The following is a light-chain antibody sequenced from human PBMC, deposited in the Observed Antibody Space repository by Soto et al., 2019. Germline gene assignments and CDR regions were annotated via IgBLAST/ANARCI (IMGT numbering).Light chain of an antibody. J-gene: IGKJ4*01. CDR1: QSVSSN. CDR2: GAS. V-gene: IGKV3-15*01. Sequence: EIVMTQSPAILSVSPGERATLSCRASQSVSSNLAWYQQKPGQTPRLLIYGASTRATGIPARFSGSGSGTEFTLTISSLQSEDCAIYYCQQYNNWLMLSFGGGTKVEIK. CDR3: QQYNNWLMLS.